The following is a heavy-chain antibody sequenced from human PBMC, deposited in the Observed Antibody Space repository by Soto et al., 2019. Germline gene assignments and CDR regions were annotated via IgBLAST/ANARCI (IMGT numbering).Heavy chain of an antibody. V-gene: IGHV5-51*01. Sequence: GESLKISCKGSGYSFTSYWIGWVRQMPGKGLEWMGIIYPGDSDTRYGPSFQGQVTISADKSISTAYLQWSSLKASDTAMYYCARQDSGSYSYYYYGMDVWGQGTTVTVSS. CDR1: GYSFTSYW. CDR2: IYPGDSDT. CDR3: ARQDSGSYSYYYYGMDV. J-gene: IGHJ6*02. D-gene: IGHD1-26*01.